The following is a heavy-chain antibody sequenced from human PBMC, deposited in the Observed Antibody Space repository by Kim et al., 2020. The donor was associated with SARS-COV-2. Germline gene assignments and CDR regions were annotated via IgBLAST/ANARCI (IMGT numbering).Heavy chain of an antibody. D-gene: IGHD3-9*01. J-gene: IGHJ6*02. Sequence: SETLSLTCTVSGGSISSYYWSWIRQPAGKGLEWIGRIYTSGSTNYNPSLKSRVTMSVDTSKNQFSLKLSSVTAADTAVYYCARGYYDILTGYYDYGMDVWGQGTTVTVSS. CDR1: GGSISSYY. CDR3: ARGYYDILTGYYDYGMDV. CDR2: IYTSGST. V-gene: IGHV4-4*07.